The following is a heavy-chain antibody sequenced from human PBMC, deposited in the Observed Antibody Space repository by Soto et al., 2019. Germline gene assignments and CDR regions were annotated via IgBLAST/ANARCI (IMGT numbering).Heavy chain of an antibody. D-gene: IGHD2-21*02. J-gene: IGHJ4*02. CDR3: ARAHCGGDCYSGVDY. V-gene: IGHV1-2*04. CDR1: GYTFTGYY. CDR2: INPNSGGT. Sequence: ASVKVSCKASGYTFTGYYMHWVRQAPGQGLEWMGWINPNSGGTNYAQKFQGWVTITRDTSISTAYMELSRLRSDDTAVYYCARAHCGGDCYSGVDYWGQGTLVTVS.